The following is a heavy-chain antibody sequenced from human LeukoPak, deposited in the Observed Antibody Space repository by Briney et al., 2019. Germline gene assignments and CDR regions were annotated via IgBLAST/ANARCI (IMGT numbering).Heavy chain of an antibody. V-gene: IGHV4-34*01. CDR1: GGSFSGYY. CDR2: ISHSGST. Sequence: KPSETLSHTCAIYGGSFSGYYWSWIRQPPGKGLEWIGEISHSGSTNYNPSLKSRVTISVDTSKNQFSLKLSSVTAADTAVYYCARGRQLAGGYFDYWGQGTLVTVSS. D-gene: IGHD1-14*01. J-gene: IGHJ4*02. CDR3: ARGRQLAGGYFDY.